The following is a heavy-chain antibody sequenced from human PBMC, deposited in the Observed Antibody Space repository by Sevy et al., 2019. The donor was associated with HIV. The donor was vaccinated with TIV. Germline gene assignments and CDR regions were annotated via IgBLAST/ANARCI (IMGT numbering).Heavy chain of an antibody. V-gene: IGHV3-7*01. CDR2: IKQDMSEK. D-gene: IGHD3-22*01. CDR1: GFTFSSYW. CDR3: ARAQQVTMLVVIGGLYFDF. Sequence: GSLILSCAASGFTFSSYWMTWVRQAPGKGLEWVANIKQDMSEKYYVDSVKGRFTISRDNARNSLYLQMESLRAEDTAVYYCARAQQVTMLVVIGGLYFDFWGQGTLVTVSS. J-gene: IGHJ4*02.